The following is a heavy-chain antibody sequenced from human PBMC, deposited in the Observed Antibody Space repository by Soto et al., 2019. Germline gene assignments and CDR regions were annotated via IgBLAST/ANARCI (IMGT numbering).Heavy chain of an antibody. CDR2: IIPIFGTA. V-gene: IGHV1-69*13. Sequence: ASVKGPCKASGGTFSSYAISWVRQAPGQGLEWMGGIIPIFGTANYAQKFQGRVTITADESTSTAYMELSSLRSEDTAVYYCARGSNGFSNYWGQGTLVTVSS. J-gene: IGHJ4*02. CDR1: GGTFSSYA. CDR3: ARGSNGFSNY. D-gene: IGHD2-8*01.